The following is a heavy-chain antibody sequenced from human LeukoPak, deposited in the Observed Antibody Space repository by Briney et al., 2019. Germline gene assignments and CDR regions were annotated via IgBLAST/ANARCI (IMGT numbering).Heavy chain of an antibody. D-gene: IGHD1-26*01. CDR1: GYTFTGYY. CDR3: ATAGLIVGAPTRLVIDY. V-gene: IGHV1-2*02. Sequence: ASVKVSCKASGYTFTGYYMHWVRQAPGQGLEWMGWINPNSGGTNYAQKFQGRVTMTRDTSISTAYMELSRLRSDDTAVYYCATAGLIVGAPTRLVIDYWGQGTLVTVSS. J-gene: IGHJ4*02. CDR2: INPNSGGT.